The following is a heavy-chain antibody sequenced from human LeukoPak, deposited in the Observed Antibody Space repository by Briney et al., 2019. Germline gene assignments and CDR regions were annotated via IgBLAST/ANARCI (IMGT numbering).Heavy chain of an antibody. V-gene: IGHV4-34*01. Sequence: LGTLSLTCAVYGGSFSGYYWSWIRQPPGKGLEWIGEINHSGSTNYNPSLKSRVTISVDTSKNQFSLKLSSVTAADTAVYYCARNRYFDWLGDDYWGQGTLVTVSS. J-gene: IGHJ4*02. D-gene: IGHD3-9*01. CDR2: INHSGST. CDR3: ARNRYFDWLGDDY. CDR1: GGSFSGYY.